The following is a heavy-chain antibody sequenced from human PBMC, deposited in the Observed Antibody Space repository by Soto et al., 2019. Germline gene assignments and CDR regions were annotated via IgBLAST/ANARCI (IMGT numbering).Heavy chain of an antibody. D-gene: IGHD3-3*01. CDR2: IYYSGST. CDR3: ARGTYDFWSGTYYYYMDV. CDR1: GGSISSYY. J-gene: IGHJ6*03. V-gene: IGHV4-59*01. Sequence: SETLSLTCTVSGGSISSYYWSWIRQPPGKGLEWIGYIYYSGSTNYNPSLKSRVTISVDTSKNQFSLKLSSVTAADTAVYYCARGTYDFWSGTYYYYMDVWGKGTTVTVSS.